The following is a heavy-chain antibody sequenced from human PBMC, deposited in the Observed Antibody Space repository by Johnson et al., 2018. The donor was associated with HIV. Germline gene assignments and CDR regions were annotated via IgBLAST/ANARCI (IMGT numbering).Heavy chain of an antibody. CDR3: ARSMRVYLRDAFDI. Sequence: QVQLVESGGGVVQPGGSQRLSCAASGFIFSTYGMHWVRQAPGKGLKWVAVMSYDGSNKYYADSVKGRFTISRDNSKNTLYLQMNSLRAEDTAVYYCARSMRVYLRDAFDIWGQGTMVTVSS. J-gene: IGHJ3*02. D-gene: IGHD2-8*01. V-gene: IGHV3-30*19. CDR2: MSYDGSNK. CDR1: GFIFSTYG.